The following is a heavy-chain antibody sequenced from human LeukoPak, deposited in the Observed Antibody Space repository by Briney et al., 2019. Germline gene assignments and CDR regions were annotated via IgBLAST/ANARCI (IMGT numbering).Heavy chain of an antibody. D-gene: IGHD5/OR15-5a*01. Sequence: PGGSLRLSCAASGFTFSSYATSWVRQAPGKGLEWVSAISGPAGSWDYADSVKGRFTISRDNSKNTLFLQMNSLRAEDTAIYYCAKKVGLVSAPLYYFDVWGQGTLVTVSS. CDR1: GFTFSSYA. CDR3: AKKVGLVSAPLYYFDV. J-gene: IGHJ4*02. CDR2: ISGPAGSW. V-gene: IGHV3-23*01.